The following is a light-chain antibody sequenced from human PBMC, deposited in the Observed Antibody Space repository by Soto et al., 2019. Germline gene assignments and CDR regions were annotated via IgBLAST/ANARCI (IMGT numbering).Light chain of an antibody. J-gene: IGKJ5*01. Sequence: EIVLTQSPGTLSLSPGERATLSCRTSQSVSSSYLAWYQQKPGQAPRLLIYAASSRATGIPDRFSGSGSGTDFSLTISRLEPEDFAVYYCQQYGSSPITFGQGTRGE. CDR2: AAS. CDR3: QQYGSSPIT. CDR1: QSVSSSY. V-gene: IGKV3-20*01.